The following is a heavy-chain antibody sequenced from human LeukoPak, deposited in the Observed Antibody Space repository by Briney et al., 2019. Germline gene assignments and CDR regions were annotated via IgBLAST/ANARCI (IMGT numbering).Heavy chain of an antibody. V-gene: IGHV4-34*01. CDR2: IHLSGST. D-gene: IGHD3-3*01. Sequence: PSETLSLTCGVSGGSFSGSYWGWIRQPPGKGLEWIGEIHLSGSTNYNSSLTSRVTISLDTSKNQFSLNLRSVTTADTAVYYCARVSISLFGVVTAHFDSWGQGTLVAVSS. CDR1: GGSFSGSY. J-gene: IGHJ4*02. CDR3: ARVSISLFGVVTAHFDS.